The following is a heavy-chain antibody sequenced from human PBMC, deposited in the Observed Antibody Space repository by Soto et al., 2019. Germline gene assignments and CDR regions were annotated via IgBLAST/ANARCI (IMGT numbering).Heavy chain of an antibody. CDR3: VRHLTEEEKYYYDGSGSVPFDF. CDR2: IYYSGST. J-gene: IGHJ4*02. V-gene: IGHV4-39*01. CDR1: GASISSIKYY. Sequence: PSETLSLTCAVSGASISSIKYYWGWIRQTPGEGLEWIGSIYYSGSTYYNASLKSRVTISVDTSKNQFSLKLNSVTAADTAVYYCVRHLTEEEKYYYDGSGSVPFDFWGQGTLVTVSS. D-gene: IGHD3-22*01.